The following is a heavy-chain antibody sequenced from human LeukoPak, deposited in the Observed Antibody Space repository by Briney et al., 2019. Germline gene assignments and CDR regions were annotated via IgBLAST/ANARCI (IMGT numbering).Heavy chain of an antibody. Sequence: ASVKVSCKASGYTLTGYYMHWVRQAPGQGLEWMGWINPNSGGTNYAQKFQGRVTMTRDTSISTAYMELSRLRSDDTAVYYCASSIAVAAPTDYWGQGNLVTVSS. CDR3: ASSIAVAAPTDY. CDR2: INPNSGGT. D-gene: IGHD6-13*01. CDR1: GYTLTGYY. J-gene: IGHJ4*02. V-gene: IGHV1-2*02.